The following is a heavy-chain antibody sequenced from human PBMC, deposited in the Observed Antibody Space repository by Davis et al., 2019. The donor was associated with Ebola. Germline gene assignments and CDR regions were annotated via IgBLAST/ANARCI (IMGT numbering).Heavy chain of an antibody. CDR3: ARHKLGYCSSTSCYPDYSNSHYNWFDP. Sequence: MPSATLSLTCTVSGGSISSSSYYWSWIRQPPGKGLEWIGYIYYSGGTNYNPSLKSRVTISVDTSKNQFSLKLSSVTAADTAVYYCARHKLGYCSSTSCYPDYSNSHYNWFDPWGQGTLVTVSS. CDR1: GGSISSSSYY. V-gene: IGHV4-39*01. CDR2: IYYSGGT. D-gene: IGHD2-2*01. J-gene: IGHJ5*02.